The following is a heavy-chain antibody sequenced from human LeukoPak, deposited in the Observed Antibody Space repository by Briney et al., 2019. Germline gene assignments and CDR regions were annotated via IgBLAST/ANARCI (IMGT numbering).Heavy chain of an antibody. CDR3: AKVPIAAAETTYLDY. CDR2: ISGSGSST. CDR1: GFTFSNYA. Sequence: GGSLRLSCEASGFTFSNYAITWVRQAPGKGLEWVSGISGSGSSTYYADSVKGRFTISRDKSKNTLYLQMDSLRAEDTAVYYYAKVPIAAAETTYLDYWGQGTLVTVSS. V-gene: IGHV3-23*01. J-gene: IGHJ4*02. D-gene: IGHD6-13*01.